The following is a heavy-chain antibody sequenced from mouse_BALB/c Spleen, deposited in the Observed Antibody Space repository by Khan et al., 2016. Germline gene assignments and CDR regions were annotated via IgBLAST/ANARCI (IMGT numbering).Heavy chain of an antibody. J-gene: IGHJ2*01. V-gene: IGHV14-3*02. CDR3: YYWDADY. D-gene: IGHD4-1*01. Sequence: VRLQQSGAELVKPGASVKLSCTAFGFNIKDTYMHWVKQRPEQGLEWIGRIDPANGNTKYDPKFQGKATITADTSSNTAYLQLSSLTSEDTAVYYCYYWDADYWGQGTTLTVSS. CDR2: IDPANGNT. CDR1: GFNIKDTY.